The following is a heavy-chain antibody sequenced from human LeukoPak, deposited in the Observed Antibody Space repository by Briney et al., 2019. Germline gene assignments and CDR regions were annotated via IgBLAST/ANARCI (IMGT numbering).Heavy chain of an antibody. CDR3: AKSVLRIYYCMDV. CDR2: ISSSSIYT. D-gene: IGHD5/OR15-5a*01. CDR1: GFTFSDYY. Sequence: PGGPLRLSCAASGFTFSDYYMSWIRQAPGRGLEWVSYISSSSIYTNYADSVRGRFTISRDNAKSSLYLQMNSLRAEDTAVYYCAKSVLRIYYCMDVWGQGTTVTVSS. V-gene: IGHV3-11*03. J-gene: IGHJ6*02.